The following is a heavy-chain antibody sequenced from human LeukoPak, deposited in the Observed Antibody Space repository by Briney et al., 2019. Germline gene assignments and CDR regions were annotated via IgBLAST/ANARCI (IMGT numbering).Heavy chain of an antibody. V-gene: IGHV1-8*03. Sequence: ASVKVSCKASGYTFTSYDINWVRQATGQGLEWMGWMNPNSGDTGYAQKFQGRVTITRNTSISTAYMELSSLRSEDTAVYYCARVYSGENFDYWGQGTLVAVSS. CDR1: GYTFTSYD. D-gene: IGHD6-25*01. J-gene: IGHJ4*02. CDR2: MNPNSGDT. CDR3: ARVYSGENFDY.